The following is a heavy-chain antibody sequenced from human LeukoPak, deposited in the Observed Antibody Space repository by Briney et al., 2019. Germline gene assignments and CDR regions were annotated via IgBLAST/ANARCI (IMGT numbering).Heavy chain of an antibody. J-gene: IGHJ4*02. CDR1: GYTFINYG. Sequence: ASVKVSCKASGYTFINYGITWVRPAPRQGLEWMGWISAYNSAYNGNTHYAQKLQGRVTMTTDTSTNTGYMELRSLRSDDTAVYYCAREYGSGSYTGIDYWGQGTLVTVSS. CDR3: AREYGSGSYTGIDY. CDR2: ISAYNSAYNGNT. D-gene: IGHD3-10*01. V-gene: IGHV1-18*01.